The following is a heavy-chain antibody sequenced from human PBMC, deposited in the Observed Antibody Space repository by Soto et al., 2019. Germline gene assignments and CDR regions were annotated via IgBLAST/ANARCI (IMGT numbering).Heavy chain of an antibody. Sequence: GGSLRPSCEPSGFTFSTNWLGWVRQAPGKGLEWVANIKQDGSEKYYVDSVKGRFTISRDNAKNSLYLQMNSLRAEDTAVYYCARDVLVPAARMDVWGQGT. D-gene: IGHD2-2*01. J-gene: IGHJ6*01. CDR1: GFTFSTNW. CDR2: IKQDGSEK. V-gene: IGHV3-7*01. CDR3: ARDVLVPAARMDV.